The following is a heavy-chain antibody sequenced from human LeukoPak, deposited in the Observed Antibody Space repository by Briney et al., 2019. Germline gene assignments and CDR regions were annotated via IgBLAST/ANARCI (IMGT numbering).Heavy chain of an antibody. CDR3: AREPDGRGQLADY. CDR2: INPSGGST. CDR1: GYTFTSYG. Sequence: ASVKVSCKASGYTFTSYGISWVRQAPGQGLEWMGIINPSGGSTSYAQTFQGRVTMTRDTSTSTVYMELSSLRSEDTAVYYCAREPDGRGQLADYWGQGTLVTVSS. V-gene: IGHV1-46*01. J-gene: IGHJ4*02. D-gene: IGHD6-6*01.